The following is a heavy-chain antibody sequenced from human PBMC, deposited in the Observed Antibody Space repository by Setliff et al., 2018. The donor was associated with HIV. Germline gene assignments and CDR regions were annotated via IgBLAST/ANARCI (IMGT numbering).Heavy chain of an antibody. Sequence: PSETLSLTCTVSNGSISTYYWSWIRQTPGKGLEWIGYIYYNGRPNYNPSLKSRVTMSVDMSKNQFSLKLTSVIAADTAVYYCARKHLINVFDYWGQGALVTVSS. J-gene: IGHJ4*02. D-gene: IGHD3-16*01. CDR1: NGSISTYY. V-gene: IGHV4-59*01. CDR3: ARKHLINVFDY. CDR2: IYYNGRP.